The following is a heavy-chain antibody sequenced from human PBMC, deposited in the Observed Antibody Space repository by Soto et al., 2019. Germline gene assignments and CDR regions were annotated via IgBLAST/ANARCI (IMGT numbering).Heavy chain of an antibody. CDR1: GGSISSYY. J-gene: IGHJ4*02. Sequence: SETLSLTCTVSGGSISSYYWSWIRQPPGKGLEWIGYIYYSGSTNYNPSLKSRVTISVDTSKNQFSLKLSSVTAADTAVYYCARTLYSSGWYGAYYFDYWGQGTLVTVSS. D-gene: IGHD6-19*01. CDR2: IYYSGST. CDR3: ARTLYSSGWYGAYYFDY. V-gene: IGHV4-59*01.